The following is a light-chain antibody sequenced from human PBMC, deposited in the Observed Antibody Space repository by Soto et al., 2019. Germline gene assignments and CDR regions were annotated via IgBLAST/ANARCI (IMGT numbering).Light chain of an antibody. CDR3: QQYYSTPIT. J-gene: IGKJ5*01. CDR2: WAS. V-gene: IGKV4-1*01. CDR1: PSVVYSSNNKNY. Sequence: DIVMPQSPDSLAVSLSARATINGKSSPSVVYSSNNKNYLAWYQQKPGQPPKLLIDWASTRESGVPDRFSGSGSGTDFTLTISSLQAEDVAVYYCQQYYSTPITFGQGTRLEIK.